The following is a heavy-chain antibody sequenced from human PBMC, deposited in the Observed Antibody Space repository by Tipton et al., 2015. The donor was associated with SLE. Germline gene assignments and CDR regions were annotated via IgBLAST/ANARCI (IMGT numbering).Heavy chain of an antibody. V-gene: IGHV4-34*01. J-gene: IGHJ6*02. CDR2: INHSGST. CDR3: ARIYAAGDYYYGMDV. Sequence: LRLSCAVYGGSFSGYYWSWIRQPPGKGLEWIGEINHSGSTNYNPSLKSRVTVSVDPSKNQFSLNLSSVTAADTAVYYCARIYAAGDYYYGMDVWGQGTTVTVSS. CDR1: GGSFSGYY. D-gene: IGHD6-13*01.